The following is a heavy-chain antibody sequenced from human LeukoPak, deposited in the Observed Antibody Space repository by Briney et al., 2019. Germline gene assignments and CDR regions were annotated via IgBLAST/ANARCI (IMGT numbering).Heavy chain of an antibody. Sequence: SETLSLTCTVSGGSISSSSYYWGWIRQPPGKGLEWIGSIYYSGSTYYNPSLKSRVTISVDTSKNQFSLKLSSVTAADTAVYYCARGDYYDSSGYLMTAQYYFDYWGQGILVTVSS. CDR3: ARGDYYDSSGYLMTAQYYFDY. V-gene: IGHV4-39*01. CDR2: IYYSGST. D-gene: IGHD3-22*01. J-gene: IGHJ4*02. CDR1: GGSISSSSYY.